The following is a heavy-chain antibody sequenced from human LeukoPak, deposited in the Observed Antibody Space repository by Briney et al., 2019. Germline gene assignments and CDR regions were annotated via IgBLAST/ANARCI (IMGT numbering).Heavy chain of an antibody. CDR1: GFTFGSYA. CDR3: TKDFNDYYDSSGYLDY. Sequence: PGGSLRLSCAASGFTFGSYAMSWVRQAPGKGLEWVSAISGSGGSTYYADSVKGRFTISRDNSKNTLYLQMNSLRAEDTAVYYCTKDFNDYYDSSGYLDYWGQGTLVTVSS. CDR2: ISGSGGST. D-gene: IGHD3-22*01. V-gene: IGHV3-23*01. J-gene: IGHJ4*02.